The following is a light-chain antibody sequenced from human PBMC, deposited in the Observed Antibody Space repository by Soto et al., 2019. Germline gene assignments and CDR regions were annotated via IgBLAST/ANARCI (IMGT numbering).Light chain of an antibody. CDR1: ALSNQN. V-gene: IGLV3-25*02. Sequence: SYELTQTPSVSVSPGQTARITCSGDALSNQNAHWYQQKPGQAPVLVIYKNTERHSGIPERFSGSSSGTTVTLTISGVQAEDEADYYCQVWDDSRDQQVFGGGTKLTVL. J-gene: IGLJ3*02. CDR3: QVWDDSRDQQV. CDR2: KNT.